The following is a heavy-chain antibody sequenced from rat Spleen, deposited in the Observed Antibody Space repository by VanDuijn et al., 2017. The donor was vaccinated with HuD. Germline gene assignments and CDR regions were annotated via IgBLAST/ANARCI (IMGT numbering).Heavy chain of an antibody. D-gene: IGHD1-1*01. CDR2: ISYDGSST. CDR1: GFTFNDCY. J-gene: IGHJ2*01. V-gene: IGHV5-7*01. Sequence: EVQLVESDGGLVQPGRSLKLSCVASGFTFNDCYMAWVRQAPTKGLEWVATISYDGSSTYYRDSVQGRFTISRDNAKNTLYLQMDSLRSEDTATYYCARHVTYFDYWGQGVMVTVSS. CDR3: ARHVTYFDY.